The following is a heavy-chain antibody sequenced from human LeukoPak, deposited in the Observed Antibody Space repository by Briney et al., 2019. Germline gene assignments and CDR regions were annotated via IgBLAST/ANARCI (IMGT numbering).Heavy chain of an antibody. J-gene: IGHJ4*02. Sequence: PSETLSLTCTVSGYSISSGYYWGWIRQPPGKGLEWIGSIYHSGSTYYNPSLKSRVTISVDTSKNQFSLKLSSVTAADTAVYYCARAEYDILTGYLPDYWGQGTPVTVSS. CDR2: IYHSGST. D-gene: IGHD3-9*01. V-gene: IGHV4-38-2*02. CDR1: GYSISSGYY. CDR3: ARAEYDILTGYLPDY.